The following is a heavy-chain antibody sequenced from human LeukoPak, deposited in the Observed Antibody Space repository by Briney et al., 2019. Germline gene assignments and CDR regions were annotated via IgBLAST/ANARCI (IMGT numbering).Heavy chain of an antibody. CDR2: IYYSGST. CDR1: GGSISSYY. V-gene: IGHV4-59*01. D-gene: IGHD3-10*01. CDR3: ARATMVRGAPAFDI. Sequence: PSETLSLTCTVSGGSISSYYWSWIRQPPGKGLEWIGYIYYSGSTNYNPTLKSRVTISVDTSKNQFSLKLSSVTAADTAVYYCARATMVRGAPAFDIWGQGTMVTVSS. J-gene: IGHJ3*02.